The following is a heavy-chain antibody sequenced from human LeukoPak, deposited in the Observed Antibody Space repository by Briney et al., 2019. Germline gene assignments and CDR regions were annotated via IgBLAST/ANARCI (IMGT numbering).Heavy chain of an antibody. CDR3: ARGNYDILTGSAFDI. J-gene: IGHJ3*02. Sequence: GGSLRLSCAASGFTFSGYAMHGVRHAPGEGLEWVAVISYDGSKKYYADSVKGRFTISRDNSKNTLYLQMNSLRAEDTAVYYCARGNYDILTGSAFDIWGQGTMVTVSS. CDR1: GFTFSGYA. V-gene: IGHV3-30-3*01. CDR2: ISYDGSKK. D-gene: IGHD3-9*01.